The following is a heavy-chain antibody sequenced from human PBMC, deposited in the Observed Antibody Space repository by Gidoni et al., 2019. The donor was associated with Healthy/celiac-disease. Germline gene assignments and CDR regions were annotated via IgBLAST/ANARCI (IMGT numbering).Heavy chain of an antibody. CDR3: AKDMRDGDNVLSRAFDI. D-gene: IGHD2-21*02. J-gene: IGHJ3*02. CDR2: IRWNSGSI. CDR1: GFTFDDYA. V-gene: IGHV3-9*01. Sequence: EVQLLASGGGLVQPGRSLSLSCAASGFTFDDYAMHWVRQAPGKGLEWVSGIRWNSGSICYADVVKGRFTISRDNAKNSLYLQMNSLRAEDTALYYCAKDMRDGDNVLSRAFDIWGQGTMVTVSS.